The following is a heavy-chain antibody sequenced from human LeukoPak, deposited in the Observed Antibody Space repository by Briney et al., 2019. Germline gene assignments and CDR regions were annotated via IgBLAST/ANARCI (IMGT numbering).Heavy chain of an antibody. CDR1: GLAVSSNY. CDR2: IYSGGST. J-gene: IGHJ4*02. D-gene: IGHD1-26*01. Sequence: GGSLRLSCAASGLAVSSNYMSWVRQAPGKGLEWVSVIYSGGSTYYADSVKGRFTISRDNSKNTLYLQMNSLRAEDTAVYYCARDGLVGPFSYWGQGTLVTVSS. V-gene: IGHV3-66*01. CDR3: ARDGLVGPFSY.